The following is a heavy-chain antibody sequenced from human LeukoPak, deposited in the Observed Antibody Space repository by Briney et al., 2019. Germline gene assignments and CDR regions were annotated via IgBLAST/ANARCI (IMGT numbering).Heavy chain of an antibody. Sequence: SETLSLTCAVYGGSFSGYYWSWIRQPPGKGLEWIGEINHSGSTNYNPSLKSRVTISVDTSKNHFSLKLSSVTAADTAVYYCARVLLCFGRYYFDYWGQGTLVTVSS. D-gene: IGHD3-10*02. V-gene: IGHV4-34*01. CDR2: INHSGST. CDR3: ARVLLCFGRYYFDY. CDR1: GGSFSGYY. J-gene: IGHJ4*02.